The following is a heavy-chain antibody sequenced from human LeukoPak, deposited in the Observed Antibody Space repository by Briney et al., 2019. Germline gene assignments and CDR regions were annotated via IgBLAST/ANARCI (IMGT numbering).Heavy chain of an antibody. J-gene: IGHJ4*02. CDR2: ISSSGSTI. Sequence: PGGSLRLSCAASGFTFSSYGMSWVRQAPGKGLEWVSYISSSGSTIYYADSVKGRFTISRDNAKNSLYLQMNSLRAEDTAVYYCARGFEGYSYGYFDYWGQGTLVTVSS. V-gene: IGHV3-48*04. CDR3: ARGFEGYSYGYFDY. D-gene: IGHD5-18*01. CDR1: GFTFSSYG.